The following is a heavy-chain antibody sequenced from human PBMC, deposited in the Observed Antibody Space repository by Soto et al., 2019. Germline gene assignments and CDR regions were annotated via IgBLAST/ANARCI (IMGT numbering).Heavy chain of an antibody. V-gene: IGHV3-30*18. Sequence: QVQLVESGGGVVQPGRSLRLSCAASGFTFNNYGMHWVRQAPGKGLEWVAVISNDGSDKYYADSVKGRLTISRDNSKNTVYLQMNSLRAEDTAVCYCAKDQGIAASHGIDWGQGTMVTVSS. J-gene: IGHJ3*01. D-gene: IGHD6-13*01. CDR3: AKDQGIAASHGID. CDR1: GFTFNNYG. CDR2: ISNDGSDK.